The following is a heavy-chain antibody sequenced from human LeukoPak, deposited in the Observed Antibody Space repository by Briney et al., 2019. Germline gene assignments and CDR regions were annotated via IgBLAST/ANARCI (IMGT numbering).Heavy chain of an antibody. D-gene: IGHD6-19*01. V-gene: IGHV4-34*01. J-gene: IGHJ4*02. CDR1: GGSFSGYY. CDR3: ARVSVRPQWQMGDY. CDR2: INHSGST. Sequence: SETLSLTCAVYGGSFSGYYWSWIRQPPGKGLDWIGEINHSGSTNYNPSLKSRVTISVDTSKNQFSLKLSSVTAADTAVYYCARVSVRPQWQMGDYWGQGTLVTVSS.